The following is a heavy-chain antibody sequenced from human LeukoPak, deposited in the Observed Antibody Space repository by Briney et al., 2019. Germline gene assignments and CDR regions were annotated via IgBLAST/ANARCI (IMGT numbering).Heavy chain of an antibody. D-gene: IGHD5-24*01. CDR3: ARQCRRDGYNYCY. CDR1: GFSFISYW. Sequence: GESLKISCKGSGFSFISYWIGWVRQMPRKGLEWMGVIYPSDSDTRYSPSFQGQITISAGKSISTAYLQWSSLKASDTAMYYCARQCRRDGYNYCYWGQGTLLTVSS. CDR2: IYPSDSDT. V-gene: IGHV5-51*01. J-gene: IGHJ4*02.